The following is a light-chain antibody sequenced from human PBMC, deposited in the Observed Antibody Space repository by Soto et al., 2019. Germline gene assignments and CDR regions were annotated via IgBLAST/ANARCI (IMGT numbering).Light chain of an antibody. J-gene: IGKJ1*01. Sequence: VMTQSPATLSVSPGERVTLSCRASESVSSNLAWYQQRPGQAPRLLIYGASTRATETPLRFRGSGSGTEFTLTISSLQSEDLAVYYCQQYNEWPRTFGQGTKVEIK. CDR1: ESVSSN. V-gene: IGKV3-15*01. CDR2: GAS. CDR3: QQYNEWPRT.